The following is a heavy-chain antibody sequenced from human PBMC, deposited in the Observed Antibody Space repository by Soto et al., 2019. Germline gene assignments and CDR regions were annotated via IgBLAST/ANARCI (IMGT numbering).Heavy chain of an antibody. V-gene: IGHV3-21*02. CDR2: ITGTSAFT. CDR3: ASDNLAFPGAFDL. D-gene: IGHD3-10*01. CDR1: GFIFSDFQ. Sequence: VQLVQSGGGPVKPGGSLRLSCAASGFIFSDFQLNWVRQAPGRGLEWLSSITGTSAFTHYAGSIEGRFTISRDNPNNLLFLQMDNLRPEDTAVYYCASDNLAFPGAFDLWGQGTLVTVSS. J-gene: IGHJ4*02.